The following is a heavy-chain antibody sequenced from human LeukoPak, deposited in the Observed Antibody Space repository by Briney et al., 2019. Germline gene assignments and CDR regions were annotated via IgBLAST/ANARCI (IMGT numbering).Heavy chain of an antibody. CDR1: GGTFSSYA. CDR3: ARDSTTVVPAALGY. Sequence: SVKVSCKASGGTFSSYAISWVRQAPGQGLEWMGRIIPILGIANYAQKFQGRVTITADKSTSTAYMELSSLRSDDTAVYYCARDSTTVVPAALGYWGQGTLVTVSS. V-gene: IGHV1-69*04. D-gene: IGHD2-2*01. J-gene: IGHJ4*02. CDR2: IIPILGIA.